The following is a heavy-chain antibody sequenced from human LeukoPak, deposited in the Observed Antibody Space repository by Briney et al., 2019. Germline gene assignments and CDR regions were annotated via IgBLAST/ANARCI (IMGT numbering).Heavy chain of an antibody. CDR3: ARVREATIAPFFDY. D-gene: IGHD6-13*01. V-gene: IGHV4-31*03. CDR1: GDSISSGDYY. J-gene: IGHJ4*02. CDR2: IYYSGST. Sequence: SETLSLTCTVSGDSISSGDYYWTWIRQHPGKGLEWIGCIYYSGSTYYNLSLMSRVIISADTSKNHFSLKLSSVTAADTAVYYCARVREATIAPFFDYWGQGILVTVSS.